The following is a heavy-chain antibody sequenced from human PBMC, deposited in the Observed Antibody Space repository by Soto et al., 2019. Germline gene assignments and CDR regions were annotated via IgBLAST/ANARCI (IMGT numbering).Heavy chain of an antibody. D-gene: IGHD3-10*01. J-gene: IGHJ4*02. CDR1: GYSYTIYW. Sequence: GESLKISCKCSGYSYTIYWIGWVRQMPGKGLEWMGIIYPGDSDTRYSPSFQGQVTISADKSISTAYLQWSSLKASDTDMYYCARPPRDYGSVDYWGQGTLVTVSS. CDR2: IYPGDSDT. V-gene: IGHV5-51*01. CDR3: ARPPRDYGSVDY.